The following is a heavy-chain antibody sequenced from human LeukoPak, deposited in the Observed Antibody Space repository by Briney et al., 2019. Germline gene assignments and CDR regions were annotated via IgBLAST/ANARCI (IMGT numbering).Heavy chain of an antibody. J-gene: IGHJ5*02. CDR2: IYYSGST. Sequence: SETLSLTCTVSGGSISSGGYYWSWIRQHPGKGLEWIGYIYYSGSTYYNPSLKSRVTISVDTSKNQFSLKLSSVTAADTAVYCCARDNLGWFDPWGQGTLVTVSS. D-gene: IGHD1-14*01. CDR3: ARDNLGWFDP. V-gene: IGHV4-31*03. CDR1: GGSISSGGYY.